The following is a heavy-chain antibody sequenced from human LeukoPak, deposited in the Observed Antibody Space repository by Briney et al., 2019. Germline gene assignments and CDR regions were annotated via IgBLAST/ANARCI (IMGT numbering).Heavy chain of an antibody. CDR1: GFTFSDHY. J-gene: IGHJ4*02. V-gene: IGHV3-72*01. CDR3: ARELYDSSGYYSHFEY. CDR2: TRNKANSYIT. Sequence: GGSLRLSCAASGFTFSDHYMDWVRQPPGKGLEWVGRTRNKANSYITEYGTSVKGRFTISRDDSNNSVYLQMNSLRAEDTAVYYCARELYDSSGYYSHFEYWGQGTLVTVSS. D-gene: IGHD3-22*01.